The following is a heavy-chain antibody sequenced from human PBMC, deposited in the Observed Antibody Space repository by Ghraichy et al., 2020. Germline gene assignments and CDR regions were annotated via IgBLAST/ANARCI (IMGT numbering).Heavy chain of an antibody. Sequence: SQTLSLTCAVYGGSFSGYYWSWIRQPPGKGLEWIGEINHSGSTNYNPSLKSRVTISVDTSKNQFSLKLSSVTAADTAVYYCARGFRVVVVAAFYYYYGMDVWGQGTTVTVSS. V-gene: IGHV4-34*01. CDR1: GGSFSGYY. J-gene: IGHJ6*02. CDR2: INHSGST. D-gene: IGHD2-15*01. CDR3: ARGFRVVVVAAFYYYYGMDV.